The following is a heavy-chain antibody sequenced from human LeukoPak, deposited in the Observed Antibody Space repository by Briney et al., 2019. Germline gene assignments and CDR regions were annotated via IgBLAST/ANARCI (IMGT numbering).Heavy chain of an antibody. CDR1: GYTFTGYY. D-gene: IGHD2-15*01. V-gene: IGHV1-2*06. J-gene: IGHJ5*02. Sequence: GASVKVSCKAAGYTFTGYYMFWVRQAPGQGLEWIGRINPNSGSTNYAQKFQGRVTMTRDTSISTAYMELSRLRSDDTAVYYCARGYCSGGSCYSVENWFDPWGQGTLVTVSS. CDR3: ARGYCSGGSCYSVENWFDP. CDR2: INPNSGST.